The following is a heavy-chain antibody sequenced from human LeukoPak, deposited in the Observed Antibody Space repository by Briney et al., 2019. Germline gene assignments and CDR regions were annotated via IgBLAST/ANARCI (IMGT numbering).Heavy chain of an antibody. CDR2: INPNSGGT. CDR1: GYTFTGYY. J-gene: IGHJ4*02. CDR3: ARGGYDFWSGYSVPRY. Sequence: APVKVSCKASGYTFTGYYMHWVRQAPGQGLEWMGWINPNSGGTNYAQKFQGGVTMTRDTSISTAYMELSRLRSDDTAVYYCARGGYDFWSGYSVPRYWGQGTLVTVSS. D-gene: IGHD3-3*01. V-gene: IGHV1-2*02.